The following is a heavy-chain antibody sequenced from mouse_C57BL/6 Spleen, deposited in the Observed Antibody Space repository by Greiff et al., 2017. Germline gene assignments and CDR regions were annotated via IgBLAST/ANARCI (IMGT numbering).Heavy chain of an antibody. J-gene: IGHJ4*01. Sequence: QVQLQQSGAELVRPGTSVKVSCKASGYAFTNYLIEWVKQRPGQGLEWIGVINPGSGGTNFNEKFKGKATLTADKSSSTADMQLSSLTSEDSAVYFCARGSLLGYDYDDYAMDYWGQGTSVTVSS. CDR3: ARGSLLGYDYDDYAMDY. CDR2: INPGSGGT. V-gene: IGHV1-54*01. D-gene: IGHD2-4*01. CDR1: GYAFTNYL.